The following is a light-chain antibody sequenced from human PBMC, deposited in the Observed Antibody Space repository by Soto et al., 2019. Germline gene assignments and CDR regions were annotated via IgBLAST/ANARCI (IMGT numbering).Light chain of an antibody. Sequence: DIVMTQSPLSLPVTPGEPASISCRSSQSLLHSNGYNYLDWYLQKPGQSPQLLIYLGSNRASGVPDRFSGSGSGTDFTLKIGRVEAEDVGVYYCMQALQTTWTFGQGTKVDIK. J-gene: IGKJ1*01. CDR3: MQALQTTWT. V-gene: IGKV2-28*01. CDR1: QSLLHSNGYNY. CDR2: LGS.